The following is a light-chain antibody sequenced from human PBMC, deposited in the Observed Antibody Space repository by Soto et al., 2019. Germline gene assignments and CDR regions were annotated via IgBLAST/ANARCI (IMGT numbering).Light chain of an antibody. CDR3: QHSYTFCFT. Sequence: DIQMTQSPSSLSASIGDRVTITCRASQSINTYLNWYQQRPGKAPALLIFAASTLQSGVPSRFSGRVSGTDFTLTISRLQPDVFANYECQHSYTFCFTFGPGTTVDVK. V-gene: IGKV1-39*01. CDR1: QSINTY. CDR2: AAS. J-gene: IGKJ3*01.